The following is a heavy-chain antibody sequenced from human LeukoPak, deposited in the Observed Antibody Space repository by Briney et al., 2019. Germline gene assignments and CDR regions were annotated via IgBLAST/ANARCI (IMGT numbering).Heavy chain of an antibody. CDR2: ISYDGSNK. D-gene: IGHD3-10*01. J-gene: IGHJ2*01. CDR3: ARDPSGRYFDL. V-gene: IGHV3-30*14. Sequence: PGGSLRLSCAASGFTFSSYAMHWVRQAPGKGLEWVAVISYDGSNKYYADSVKGRFTISRDNSKNTLYLQMNSLRAEDTAVYYCARDPSGRYFDLWGRGTLVTVSS. CDR1: GFTFSSYA.